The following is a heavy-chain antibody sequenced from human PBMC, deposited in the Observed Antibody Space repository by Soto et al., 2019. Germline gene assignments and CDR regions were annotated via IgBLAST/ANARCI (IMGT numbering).Heavy chain of an antibody. CDR1: GYTFNDYY. V-gene: IGHV1-46*02. Sequence: QVQLVQSGAEVKKPGASVKVSCKASGYTFNDYYLHWVRQAPGQGLEWMGMINPSGGSTSYAQKFQGRFTMTRDTSTTTVYMEVSSLKSEATAVYYCARPPFPGCLNAVCYPLDYWGQGTLVTVSS. D-gene: IGHD2-8*01. CDR3: ARPPFPGCLNAVCYPLDY. CDR2: INPSGGST. J-gene: IGHJ4*02.